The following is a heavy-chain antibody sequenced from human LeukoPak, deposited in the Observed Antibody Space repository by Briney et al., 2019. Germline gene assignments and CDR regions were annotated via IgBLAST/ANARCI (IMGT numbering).Heavy chain of an antibody. CDR2: IYSGGST. V-gene: IGHV3-53*01. CDR1: GFTFSSNY. CDR3: ARDLRRPAFYYYGMDV. Sequence: PGGSLRLSCAASGFTFSSNYMSWVRQAPGKGLEWVSVIYSGGSTYYADSAEGRFIISRDESKNTLFLQMNNLRAEDTAVYYCARDLRRPAFYYYGMDVWGQGTTVIVSS. J-gene: IGHJ6*02.